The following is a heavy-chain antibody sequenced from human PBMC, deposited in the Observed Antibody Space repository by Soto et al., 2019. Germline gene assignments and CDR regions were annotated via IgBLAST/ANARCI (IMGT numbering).Heavy chain of an antibody. CDR2: ISGRVGST. D-gene: IGHD3-3*01. CDR1: GFTFSSYA. CDR3: AKPLFEEWLSYQTNYGMDV. J-gene: IGHJ6*02. V-gene: IGHV3-23*01. Sequence: PXESLWLTCAASGFTFSSYAMSWVRQAPGQGLEWVSAISGRVGSTYYADSVKGRFTISRDNSKNTLYLQMNRLRAEDAAVYYCAKPLFEEWLSYQTNYGMDVCGQRTTVTVSS.